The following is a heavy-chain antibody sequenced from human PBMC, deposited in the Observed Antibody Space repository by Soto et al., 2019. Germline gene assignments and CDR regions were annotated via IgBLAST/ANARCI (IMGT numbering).Heavy chain of an antibody. J-gene: IGHJ5*02. Sequence: GASVKVSCKASGYTFTSYDINWVRQATGQGXEWMGWMNPNSGNTGYAQKFQGRVTMTRNTSISTAYMELSSLRSEDTAVYYCARGRILWFGELLYSWFDPWGQGTLVTVSS. V-gene: IGHV1-8*01. CDR3: ARGRILWFGELLYSWFDP. CDR1: GYTFTSYD. D-gene: IGHD3-10*01. CDR2: MNPNSGNT.